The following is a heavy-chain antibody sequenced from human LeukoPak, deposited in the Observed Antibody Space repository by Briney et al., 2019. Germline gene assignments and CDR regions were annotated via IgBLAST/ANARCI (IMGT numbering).Heavy chain of an antibody. CDR3: ARNSGCLTYYYYYYMDV. D-gene: IGHD1-26*01. J-gene: IGHJ6*03. CDR2: IYYSGST. Sequence: SETLSLTCTVSGGSISSGDYYWSWIRQPPWKGLDWIGYIYYSGSTYYNPSLKSRVTISVDTSKNQFSLKLSSVTAADTAVYYCARNSGCLTYYYYYYMDVSGKGTTVTVSS. CDR1: GGSISSGDYY. V-gene: IGHV4-30-4*08.